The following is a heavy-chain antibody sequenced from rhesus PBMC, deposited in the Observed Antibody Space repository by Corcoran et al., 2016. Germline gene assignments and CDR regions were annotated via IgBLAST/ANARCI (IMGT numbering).Heavy chain of an antibody. V-gene: IGHV4-99*01. Sequence: QQGGGPGLVKPSETLSLTCAVSGYSISSGYYWGWIRQPPGKGLEYIGYISGSSGSTYYNPSLKSRVTISKDTSKNQFSLKLSSVTAADTAVDYCAGHTYWGDYYGDYWGQGVLVTVSS. CDR1: GYSISSGYY. CDR3: AGHTYWGDYYGDY. D-gene: IGHD3-34*01. CDR2: ISGSSGST. J-gene: IGHJ4*01.